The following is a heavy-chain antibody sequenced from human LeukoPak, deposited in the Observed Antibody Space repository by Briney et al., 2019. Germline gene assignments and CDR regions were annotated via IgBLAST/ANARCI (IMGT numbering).Heavy chain of an antibody. V-gene: IGHV4-4*07. CDR2: IYTGGST. D-gene: IGHD3-22*01. Sequence: PSETLSLTRTVPGDSIRTYYWSCITQPAGKGLEWIGRIYTGGSTTFNPSLQSRVTMSVETSENQISLRLSSVTAADSAVYYCARDSYDSSRITIHYYMDVWGKGITVTVSS. CDR3: ARDSYDSSRITIHYYMDV. CDR1: GDSIRTYY. J-gene: IGHJ6*03.